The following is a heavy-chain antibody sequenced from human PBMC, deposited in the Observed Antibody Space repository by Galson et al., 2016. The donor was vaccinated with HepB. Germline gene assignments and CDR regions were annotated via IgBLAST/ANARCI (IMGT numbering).Heavy chain of an antibody. CDR2: IHYSGSA. Sequence: TLSLTCTVSGGSISGSGYSWSWIRHHPGKGLEWIGYIHYSGSAYYNPSLKSRLTIPVDTSKNQFSLKLSSVTAADTGVYYCASLTLYYMDVWGKGTTVTVSS. J-gene: IGHJ6*03. V-gene: IGHV4-31*03. CDR3: ASLTLYYMDV. CDR1: GGSISGSGYS.